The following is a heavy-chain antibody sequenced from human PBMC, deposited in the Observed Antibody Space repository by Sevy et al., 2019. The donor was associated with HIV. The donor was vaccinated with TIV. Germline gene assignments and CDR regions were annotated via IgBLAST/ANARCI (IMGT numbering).Heavy chain of an antibody. CDR1: GFTFGSYE. Sequence: GGSLRLSCAASGFTFGSYEMNWVRQAPGKGLEWVSNIANSGSTRYYSDSVKGRFTISRDNAKNSLYLQMNSLRAEDTAVYYCTRDLPPSATTVVYFDYWGRETQVTVSS. CDR3: TRDLPPSATTVVYFDY. CDR2: IANSGSTR. J-gene: IGHJ4*02. D-gene: IGHD4-17*01. V-gene: IGHV3-48*03.